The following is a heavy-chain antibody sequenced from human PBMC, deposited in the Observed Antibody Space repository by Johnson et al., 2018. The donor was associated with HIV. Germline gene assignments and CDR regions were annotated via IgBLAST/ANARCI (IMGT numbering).Heavy chain of an antibody. CDR3: ARVPTSSGYHDAFDI. CDR2: ISYDGSNK. J-gene: IGHJ3*02. V-gene: IGHV3-30-3*01. D-gene: IGHD3-22*01. CDR1: GLTFSSYA. Sequence: QVQLVESGGGVVQPGRSLRLSCAASGLTFSSYAMHWVRQAPGKGLEWVAVISYDGSNKYYADSVKGRFTISSDNSKNTLYLQMNSLSAEDTAVYYCARVPTSSGYHDAFDIWGQGTMVTVSS.